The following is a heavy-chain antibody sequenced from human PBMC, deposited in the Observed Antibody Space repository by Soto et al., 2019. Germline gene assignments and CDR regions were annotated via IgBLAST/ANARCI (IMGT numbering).Heavy chain of an antibody. CDR2: IWYDGSNK. D-gene: IGHD6-13*01. Sequence: QVQLVESGGGVVQPGRSLRLSCAASGFTFSSYGMHWVRQAPGKGLEWVAVIWYDGSNKYYADSVKGRFTISRDNSKNTLYLQMNSLRAEDTAVYYCAREPGSYSSSLNWFDPWGQGTLVTVSS. J-gene: IGHJ5*02. CDR1: GFTFSSYG. CDR3: AREPGSYSSSLNWFDP. V-gene: IGHV3-33*01.